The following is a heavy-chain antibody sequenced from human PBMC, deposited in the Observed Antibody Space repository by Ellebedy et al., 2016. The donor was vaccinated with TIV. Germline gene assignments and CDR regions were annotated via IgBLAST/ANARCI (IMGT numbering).Heavy chain of an antibody. CDR1: GFTFSSYA. Sequence: GESLKISCAASGFTFSSYAMTWVRKAPGKGLEWVSVISGSGGRTYYADSVKGQFTISRDNSKNTLYLQMNSLRAEDTAVYFCAKDSLSSSSSWEKLRRSLYGLDVWGQGTTVTVSS. CDR3: AKDSLSSSSSWEKLRRSLYGLDV. V-gene: IGHV3-23*01. D-gene: IGHD6-13*01. CDR2: ISGSGGRT. J-gene: IGHJ6*02.